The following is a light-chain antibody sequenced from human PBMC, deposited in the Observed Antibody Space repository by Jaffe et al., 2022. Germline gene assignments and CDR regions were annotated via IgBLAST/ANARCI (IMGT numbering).Light chain of an antibody. J-gene: IGKJ4*01. V-gene: IGKV1-39*01. Sequence: DIQMTQSPPSLSASVGDRVTISCRASQRISSYLNWYQQKPGKAPKLLIYAASSLQSGVPSRFSGSGSGTDFTLTISSLQPEDFATYYCQQSYSIPRGFGGGTKVDIK. CDR2: AAS. CDR3: QQSYSIPRG. CDR1: QRISSY.